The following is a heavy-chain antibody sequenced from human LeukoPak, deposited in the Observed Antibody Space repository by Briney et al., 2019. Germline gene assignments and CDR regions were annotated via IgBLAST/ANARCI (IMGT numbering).Heavy chain of an antibody. Sequence: SVKVSCKASGGTFSSYAISWVRQAPGQGLEWMGRIIPIFGTANYAQKFQGRVTITTDESTSTAYMELSSLRSEDTAVYYCARAYDFWSGENDAFDIWGQGTMVTVSS. D-gene: IGHD3/OR15-3a*01. V-gene: IGHV1-69*05. J-gene: IGHJ3*02. CDR3: ARAYDFWSGENDAFDI. CDR1: GGTFSSYA. CDR2: IIPIFGTA.